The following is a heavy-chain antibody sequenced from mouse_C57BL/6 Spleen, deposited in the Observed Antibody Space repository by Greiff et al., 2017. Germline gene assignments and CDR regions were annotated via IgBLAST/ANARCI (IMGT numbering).Heavy chain of an antibody. J-gene: IGHJ4*01. V-gene: IGHV5-17*01. CDR3: ASDCDEGVYAMDY. CDR2: ISSGSSTI. CDR1: GFTFSDYG. D-gene: IGHD2-13*01. Sequence: EVQLVESGGGLVKPGGSLKLSCAASGFTFSDYGMHWVRQAPETGLEWVAYISSGSSTINYAETLKGRFTISRDNATSTMSLQLTSLRSEDTAMYYCASDCDEGVYAMDYWGQGTSVTVSS.